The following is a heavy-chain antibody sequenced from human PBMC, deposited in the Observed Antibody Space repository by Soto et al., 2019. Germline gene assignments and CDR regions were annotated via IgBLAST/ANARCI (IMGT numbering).Heavy chain of an antibody. J-gene: IGHJ6*02. CDR2: ISSSSSYI. CDR1: GFTFSSYI. V-gene: IGHV3-21*01. D-gene: IGHD2-2*01. Sequence: GGSLRLSCAASGFTFSSYIMNWVRRAPGKGLEWVSSISSSSSYIYYADSVKGRFTISRDNAKNSLYLQMNSLRAEDTAVYYCARDIVVANHYYYYGMDVWGQGPTVTV. CDR3: ARDIVVANHYYYYGMDV.